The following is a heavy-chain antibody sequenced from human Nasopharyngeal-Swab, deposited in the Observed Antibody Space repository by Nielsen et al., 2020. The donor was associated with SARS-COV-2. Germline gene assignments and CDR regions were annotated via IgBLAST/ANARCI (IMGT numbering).Heavy chain of an antibody. CDR1: GFTFSDYY. Sequence: GESLKISCAASGFTFSDYYMYWVRQAPGKGPEWVSYISSSSVYTDFADSVKGRFTISRDNAKNSLFLQMNSLRAGDTAVYYCAREDWGKLDYWGQGTLVTVSS. D-gene: IGHD7-27*01. CDR3: AREDWGKLDY. J-gene: IGHJ4*02. V-gene: IGHV3-11*06. CDR2: ISSSSVYT.